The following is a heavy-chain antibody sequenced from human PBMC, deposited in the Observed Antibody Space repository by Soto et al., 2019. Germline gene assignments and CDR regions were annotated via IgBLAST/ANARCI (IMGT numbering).Heavy chain of an antibody. CDR1: GFTFSYYW. J-gene: IGHJ3*02. CDR2: IHSDGSST. V-gene: IGHV3-74*01. D-gene: IGHD1-26*01. Sequence: EVQLVESGGGLVQPGESLRLSCVASGFTFSYYWMHWVRQGPGKGLVWVSRIHSDGSSTTYADSVKGRFTISRDNAKNTLYVQMKSLMAADTAVYCCTRGDRGAFEIWGQGTVVTVSS. CDR3: TRGDRGAFEI.